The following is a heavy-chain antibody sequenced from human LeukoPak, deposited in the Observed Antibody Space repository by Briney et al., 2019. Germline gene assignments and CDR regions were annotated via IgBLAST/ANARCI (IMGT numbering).Heavy chain of an antibody. V-gene: IGHV3-11*01. CDR2: ISSSGSTI. Sequence: GGSLRLSCAASGFTFSDYYMSWIRQAPGKGLEWVSYISSSGSTIYYADSVKGRFTISRDNAKNSLYLQMNSLRAEDTAVYYCASSRQRSYYGGVYFDYWGQGTLVTVSS. CDR3: ASSRQRSYYGGVYFDY. CDR1: GFTFSDYY. J-gene: IGHJ4*02. D-gene: IGHD1-26*01.